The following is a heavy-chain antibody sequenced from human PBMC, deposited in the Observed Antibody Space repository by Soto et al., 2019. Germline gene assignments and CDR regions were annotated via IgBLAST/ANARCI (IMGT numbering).Heavy chain of an antibody. CDR3: ARVWSNWSQFDH. J-gene: IGHJ4*02. D-gene: IGHD1-20*01. CDR2: ISSSGNTT. Sequence: QVQLVESGGGLVKPGGSLRLSCAASGFTFSDYYMTWVRQAPGKGLEWLACISSSGNTTYYADSVKGRVTISRDNARNSLYLKMNSMGAEDPAVYFCARVWSNWSQFDHWGQGTLVTVSS. V-gene: IGHV3-11*01. CDR1: GFTFSDYY.